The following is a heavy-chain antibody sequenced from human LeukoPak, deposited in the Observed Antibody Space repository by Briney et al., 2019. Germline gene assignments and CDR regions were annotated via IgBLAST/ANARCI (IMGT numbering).Heavy chain of an antibody. D-gene: IGHD3-22*01. V-gene: IGHV4-61*02. CDR1: GGSISSGSYY. Sequence: SETLSLTCTVSGGSISSGSYYWSWIRQPAGKGLEWIGRIYTSGSTNYNPSLKSRVTISGDTSKNQFSLRLSSVTAADTAVYYCARASYSYDINGWVPFDYWGQGTLVTVSS. CDR2: IYTSGST. CDR3: ARASYSYDINGWVPFDY. J-gene: IGHJ4*02.